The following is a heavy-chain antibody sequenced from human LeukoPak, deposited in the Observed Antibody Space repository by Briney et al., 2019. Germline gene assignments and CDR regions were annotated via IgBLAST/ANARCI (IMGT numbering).Heavy chain of an antibody. CDR1: GGSFSGYY. CDR2: INHSGST. CDR3: ARGRPPAVWEATIRRPYYFDY. J-gene: IGHJ4*02. D-gene: IGHD5-24*01. V-gene: IGHV4-34*01. Sequence: SETLSLTCAVYGGSFSGYYWSWIRQPPGKGLEWIGEINHSGSTNYNPSLKSRVTISVDTSKNQFSLKLSSVTAADTAVYYCARGRPPAVWEATIRRPYYFDYWGQGTLVTVSS.